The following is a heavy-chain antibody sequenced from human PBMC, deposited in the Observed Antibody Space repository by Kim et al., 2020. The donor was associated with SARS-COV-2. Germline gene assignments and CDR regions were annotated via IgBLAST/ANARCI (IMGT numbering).Heavy chain of an antibody. D-gene: IGHD3-16*01. CDR2: INADNGNT. CDR3: ARDGAGADYYYYMDV. Sequence: ASVKVSCKASGYIFTSYLIHWVRQAPGQRLEWMGWINADNGNTKYSQKLQGRVTITRDTSASTVYMELSSLRSQDTAVYYCARDGAGADYYYYMDVCGKG. V-gene: IGHV1-3*01. CDR1: GYIFTSYL. J-gene: IGHJ6*03.